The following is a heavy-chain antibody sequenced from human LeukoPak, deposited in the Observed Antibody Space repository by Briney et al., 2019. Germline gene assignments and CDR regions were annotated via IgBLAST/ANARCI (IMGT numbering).Heavy chain of an antibody. CDR2: IIPIFGTA. CDR1: GYTFTGYY. CDR3: ARDGRHRYYYDSSGYYGSWFDP. V-gene: IGHV1-69*06. D-gene: IGHD3-22*01. Sequence: ASVKVSCKASGYTFTGYYMHWARQAPGQGLEWMGWIIPIFGTANYAQKFQGRVTITADKSTSTAYMELRSLRSDDTAVYYCARDGRHRYYYDSSGYYGSWFDPWGQGTLVTVSS. J-gene: IGHJ5*02.